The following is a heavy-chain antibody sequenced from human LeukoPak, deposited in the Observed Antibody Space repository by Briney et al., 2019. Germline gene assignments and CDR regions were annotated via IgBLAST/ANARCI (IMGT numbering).Heavy chain of an antibody. V-gene: IGHV3-66*01. CDR1: GFIFSSYW. Sequence: PGGSLRLSCAASGFIFSSYWMHWVRQAPGKGLVWVSVIYSGGSTYYADSVKGRFTISRDNSKNTLYLQMNSLRAEDTAVYYCARGYSYGTWGYFDLWGRGTLVTVSS. D-gene: IGHD5-18*01. J-gene: IGHJ2*01. CDR3: ARGYSYGTWGYFDL. CDR2: IYSGGST.